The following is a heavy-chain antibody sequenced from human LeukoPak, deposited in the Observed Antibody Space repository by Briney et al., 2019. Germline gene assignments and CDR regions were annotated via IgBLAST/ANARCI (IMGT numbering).Heavy chain of an antibody. Sequence: PGGSLRLSCAASGFTFSSYIMNWVRQAPGKGLEWVSSISSSSSSIYYADSVQGRFTISRDNAKDSLYLQMNSLRAEDTAIYYCARVLVTSSYWGQGTLVTVSS. CDR3: ARVLVTSSY. V-gene: IGHV3-21*01. CDR2: ISSSSSSI. D-gene: IGHD4-23*01. J-gene: IGHJ4*02. CDR1: GFTFSSYI.